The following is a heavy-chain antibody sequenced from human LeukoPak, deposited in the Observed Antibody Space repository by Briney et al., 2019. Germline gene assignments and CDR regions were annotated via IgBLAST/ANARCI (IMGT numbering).Heavy chain of an antibody. J-gene: IGHJ6*03. Sequence: SGTLSLTCTVSGGSIGSYYWVWIRQPPGKGLEWIGYIYYSGSTNYNPSLKSRVTISLDTSKNQFSLKLSSVTAADTAVYYCARGGRWLQSYYYYYYMDVWGKGTTVTVSS. D-gene: IGHD5-24*01. CDR1: GGSIGSYY. CDR2: IYYSGST. CDR3: ARGGRWLQSYYYYYYMDV. V-gene: IGHV4-59*01.